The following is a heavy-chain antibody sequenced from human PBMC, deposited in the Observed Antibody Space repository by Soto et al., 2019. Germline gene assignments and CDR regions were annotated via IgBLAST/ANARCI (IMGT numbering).Heavy chain of an antibody. CDR2: IIPILGIA. D-gene: IGHD2-15*01. CDR3: AGASCSGGSCYGVYFDY. Sequence: QVQLVQSGAEVKKPGSSVKVSCKASGGTFSSYTISWVRQAPGQGLEWMGRIIPILGIANYAQKFQGRVTITADKSTGTAYMELSSLRSEDTVVYYCAGASCSGGSCYGVYFDYWGQGTLVTVSS. J-gene: IGHJ4*02. V-gene: IGHV1-69*02. CDR1: GGTFSSYT.